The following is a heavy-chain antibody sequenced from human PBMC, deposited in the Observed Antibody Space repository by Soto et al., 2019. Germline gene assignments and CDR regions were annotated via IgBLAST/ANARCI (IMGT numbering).Heavy chain of an antibody. D-gene: IGHD2-2*01. Sequence: GGSLRLSCVASGFPFDSYGIHWVRRAPGKGLEWVATIGFAGNNKYYADSVKGRFTISRDNSKNTLYLHINSLRVDDTAVYYCARGASIAVVPALDVWGQGTTVTVSS. V-gene: IGHV3-33*01. CDR1: GFPFDSYG. J-gene: IGHJ6*02. CDR3: ARGASIAVVPALDV. CDR2: IGFAGNNK.